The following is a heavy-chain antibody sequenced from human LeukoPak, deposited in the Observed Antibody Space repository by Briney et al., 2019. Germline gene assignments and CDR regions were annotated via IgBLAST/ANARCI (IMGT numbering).Heavy chain of an antibody. V-gene: IGHV5-51*01. J-gene: IGHJ6*02. D-gene: IGHD6-13*01. Sequence: GESLKISCKGSGYSFASFWIGWVRQMPGRGLEWMVIIYPGDSDTRYSPSFQGQVTISADKSISTTYVQWSSLKASDTTMYYCASIVVAAAGRGYYYYGMDVWGQGTTVTVSS. CDR3: ASIVVAAAGRGYYYYGMDV. CDR1: GYSFASFW. CDR2: IYPGDSDT.